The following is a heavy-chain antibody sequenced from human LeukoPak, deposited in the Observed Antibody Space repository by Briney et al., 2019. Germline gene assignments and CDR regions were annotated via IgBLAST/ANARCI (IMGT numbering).Heavy chain of an antibody. V-gene: IGHV1-8*01. CDR1: GYTFTSYD. Sequence: ASVKVSCKDSGYTFTSYDINWVRQATGQGLEWMGWMNPNSGNTGYAQKFQGRVTMTRNTSISTAYMELSSLRPEDTAVYYCARGLVTIFGVVPHGMDVWGQGTTVTVSS. CDR3: ARGLVTIFGVVPHGMDV. D-gene: IGHD3-3*01. J-gene: IGHJ6*02. CDR2: MNPNSGNT.